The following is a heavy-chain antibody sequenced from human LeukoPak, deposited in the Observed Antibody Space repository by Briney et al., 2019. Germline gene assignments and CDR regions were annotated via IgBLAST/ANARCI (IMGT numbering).Heavy chain of an antibody. V-gene: IGHV4-61*01. J-gene: IGHJ4*02. CDR2: IYYSGST. CDR3: ARERIPVAGLDY. CDR1: GGSVSSSRYY. Sequence: TPSETLSLTCTVSGGSVSSSRYYWGWIRQPPGKGLEWIGYIYYSGSTNYNPSLKSRVTISVDTSKNQFSLKLSSVTAADTAVYYCARERIPVAGLDYWGQGTLVTVSS. D-gene: IGHD6-19*01.